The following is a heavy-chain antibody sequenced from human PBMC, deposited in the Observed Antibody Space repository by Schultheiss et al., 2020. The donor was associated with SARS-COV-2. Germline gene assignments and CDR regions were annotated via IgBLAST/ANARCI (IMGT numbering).Heavy chain of an antibody. D-gene: IGHD5-12*01. CDR2: IYYSGST. Sequence: SETLSLTCTVSGGSISSGGYYWSWIRQPPGKGLEWIGYIYYSGSTNYNPSLKSRVTISVDTSKNQFSLKLSSVTAADTAVYYCAREAVATIPRVYYYYGMDVWGQGTTVTVSS. CDR3: AREAVATIPRVYYYYGMDV. CDR1: GGSISSGGYY. V-gene: IGHV4-61*08. J-gene: IGHJ6*02.